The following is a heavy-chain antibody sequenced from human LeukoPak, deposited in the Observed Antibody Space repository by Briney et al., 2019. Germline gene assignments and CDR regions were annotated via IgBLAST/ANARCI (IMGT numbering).Heavy chain of an antibody. CDR1: GGSINNYY. V-gene: IGHV4-59*08. J-gene: IGHJ4*02. CDR2: IYYSGST. CDR3: ARHQKPLTAMVLDY. D-gene: IGHD5-18*01. Sequence: SETLSLTCTVSGGSINNYYWSWIRQPPGKGLEWIGYIYYSGSTNYNPSLKSRVTISVDTSKNQFSLKLSSVAAADTAVYYCARHQKPLTAMVLDYWGQGTLVTVSS.